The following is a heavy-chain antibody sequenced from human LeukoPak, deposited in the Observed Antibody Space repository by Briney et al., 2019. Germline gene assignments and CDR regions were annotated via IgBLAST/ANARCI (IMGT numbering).Heavy chain of an antibody. CDR3: ARGRSSSSWYEFGY. CDR1: GGSISSYY. CDR2: IYYSGST. Sequence: SETLSLTCTVSGGSISSYYWSWIRQPPGKGLEWIGYIYYSGSTNYNPSLKSRVTISVDTSKNRFSLKLSSVTAADTAVYYCARGRSSSSWYEFGYWGQGTLVTVSS. J-gene: IGHJ4*02. D-gene: IGHD6-13*01. V-gene: IGHV4-59*01.